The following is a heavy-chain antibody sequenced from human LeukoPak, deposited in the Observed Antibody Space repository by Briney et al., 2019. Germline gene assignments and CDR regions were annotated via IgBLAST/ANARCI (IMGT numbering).Heavy chain of an antibody. CDR2: ISYDGSNK. CDR1: GFTFSSYT. CDR3: AKDGAHRIQRTVAGRSGADY. V-gene: IGHV3-30*04. D-gene: IGHD5-18*01. Sequence: SGFTFSSYTIHWVRQAPGKGLEWVAVISYDGSNKYYADSVKGRFTISRDNSKNTLYLQMNSLRAEDTAVYYCAKDGAHRIQRTVAGRSGADYWGQGTLVTVSS. J-gene: IGHJ4*02.